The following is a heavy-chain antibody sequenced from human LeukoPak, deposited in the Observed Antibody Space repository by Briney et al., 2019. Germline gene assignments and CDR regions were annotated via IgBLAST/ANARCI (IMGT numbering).Heavy chain of an antibody. V-gene: IGHV1-69*13. CDR1: GGTFSSYA. CDR2: IIPIFGTA. D-gene: IGHD1-26*01. Sequence: GASVKVSCKASGGTFSSYAISWVRQAPGQGLEWMGGIIPIFGTANYAQKFQGRVTTTADESTSTAYMELSSLRSEDTAVYYCARGGGELTFDYWGQGTLVTVSS. J-gene: IGHJ4*02. CDR3: ARGGGELTFDY.